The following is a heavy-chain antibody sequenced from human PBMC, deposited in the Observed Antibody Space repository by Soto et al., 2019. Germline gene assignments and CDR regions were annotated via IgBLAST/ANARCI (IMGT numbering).Heavy chain of an antibody. Sequence: ASETLSLTCTVSGGSISSYYWSWIRQPPGKGLEWIGYIYYSGSTNYNPSLKSRVTISVDTSKNQFSLKLSSVTAADTAVYYCARLQQLATSWFDPWGQGTLVTVSS. CDR1: GGSISSYY. V-gene: IGHV4-59*01. CDR2: IYYSGST. CDR3: ARLQQLATSWFDP. J-gene: IGHJ5*02. D-gene: IGHD6-13*01.